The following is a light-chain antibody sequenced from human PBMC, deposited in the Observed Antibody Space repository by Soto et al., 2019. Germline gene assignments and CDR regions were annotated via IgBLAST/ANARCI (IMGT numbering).Light chain of an antibody. J-gene: IGKJ1*01. Sequence: EIVLTQSPGTLSLSPGEGATLSCSASQSVSSSYLAWYQQKPGQAPRPLIYDASSRATGIPDRFSGSGSGTDFTLTISRLEPEDSAVYYCQQYGGSPRTFGQGTKVDI. CDR2: DAS. V-gene: IGKV3-20*01. CDR3: QQYGGSPRT. CDR1: QSVSSSY.